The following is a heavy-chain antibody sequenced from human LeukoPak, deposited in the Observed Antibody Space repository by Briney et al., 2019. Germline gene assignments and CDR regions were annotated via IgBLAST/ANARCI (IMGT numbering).Heavy chain of an antibody. D-gene: IGHD2-2*02. Sequence: SVKVSCKASGGTFSSYAISWVRQAPGQGLEWMGGIIPIFGTANYAQKFQGRATITTDESTSTAYMELSSLRSEDTAAYYCATGYCSSTSCYTYYYYMDVWGKGTTVTVSS. J-gene: IGHJ6*03. CDR3: ATGYCSSTSCYTYYYYMDV. CDR2: IIPIFGTA. CDR1: GGTFSSYA. V-gene: IGHV1-69*05.